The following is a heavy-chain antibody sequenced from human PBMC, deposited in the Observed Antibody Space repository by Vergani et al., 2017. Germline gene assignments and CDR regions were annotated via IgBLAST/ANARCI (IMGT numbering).Heavy chain of an antibody. Sequence: QVQLQESGPGLVKPSETLSLTCAVSGFSIDNGYYWDWIRQPPGKGLEWIGSIYRTGRTHFNPSLKSRVTISVDTSNNHFSLRLNSLTAADTAVYYCARRSGIVYDIFSGPHYFFDFWGQGTLVTVSS. V-gene: IGHV4-38-2*01. CDR1: GFSIDNGYY. CDR3: ARRSGIVYDIFSGPHYFFDF. D-gene: IGHD3-9*01. J-gene: IGHJ4*02. CDR2: IYRTGRT.